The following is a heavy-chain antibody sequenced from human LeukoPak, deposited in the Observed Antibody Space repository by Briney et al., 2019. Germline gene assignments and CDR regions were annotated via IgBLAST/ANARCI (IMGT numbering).Heavy chain of an antibody. CDR3: AKDPGYSGSYYDY. CDR1: GFTFSSYG. D-gene: IGHD1-26*01. J-gene: IGHJ4*02. Sequence: HPGGSLRLSCAASGFTFSSYGMHWVRQAPGKGLEWVAFIRYDGSNKYYADSVKGRFTISRDNSKSTLYLQMNSLRAEDTAVYYCAKDPGYSGSYYDYWGQGTLVTVSS. CDR2: IRYDGSNK. V-gene: IGHV3-30*02.